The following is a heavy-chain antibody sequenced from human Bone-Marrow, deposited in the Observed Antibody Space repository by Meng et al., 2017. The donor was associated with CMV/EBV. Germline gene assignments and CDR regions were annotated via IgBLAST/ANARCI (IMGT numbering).Heavy chain of an antibody. CDR2: VNSDGSST. J-gene: IGHJ4*02. V-gene: IGHV3-74*01. CDR1: GFTFSSYW. CDR3: ASSPDYGEDY. Sequence: GESLKISCAASGFTFSSYWMHWVRQAPGKGLVWVSRVNSDGSSTSYADSVKGRFTISRDNAKNTLYLQMNRPRAEDTAVYYCASSPDYGEDYWGQGTLVTVSS. D-gene: IGHD4-17*01.